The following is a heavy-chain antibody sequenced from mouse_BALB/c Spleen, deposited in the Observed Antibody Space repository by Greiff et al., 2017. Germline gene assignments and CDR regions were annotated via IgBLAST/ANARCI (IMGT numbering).Heavy chain of an antibody. CDR3: AREIITTARGFAY. CDR1: GYTFTDYA. J-gene: IGHJ3*01. CDR2: ISTYYGDA. Sequence: QVQLQQSGAELVRPGVSVKISCKGSGYTFTDYAMHWVKQSHAKSLEWIGVISTYYGDASYNQKFKGKATMTVDKSSSTAYMELARLTSEDSAIYYCAREIITTARGFAYWGQGTLVTVSA. D-gene: IGHD1-2*01. V-gene: IGHV1S137*01.